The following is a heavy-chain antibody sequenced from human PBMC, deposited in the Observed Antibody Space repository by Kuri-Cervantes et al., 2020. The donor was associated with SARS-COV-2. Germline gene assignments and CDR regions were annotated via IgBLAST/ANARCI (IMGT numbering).Heavy chain of an antibody. CDR2: IIAYNGYT. Sequence: ASVKVSCKASGYTFTNYGITWVRQAPGQGLEWMGWIIAYNGYTIYAQKLQGRVTITTDTSTTTAYMELRSLRSDDTAVYYCAREGDYCDFRRANYYYYCTDVWGKGTTVTVSS. D-gene: IGHD4-17*01. CDR3: AREGDYCDFRRANYYYYCTDV. CDR1: GYTFTNYG. J-gene: IGHJ6*03. V-gene: IGHV1-18*01.